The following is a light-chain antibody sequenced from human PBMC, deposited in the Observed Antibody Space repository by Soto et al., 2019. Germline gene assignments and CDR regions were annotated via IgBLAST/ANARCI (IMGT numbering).Light chain of an antibody. CDR3: SSYTSAGTVV. Sequence: QSALTQPASVSGSPGQSSTIYCTGTSSDVGGYNYVSWYQQHTGKAPKLMISEVRNRPSGISNRFSGSKSGYTASLTISGLQAEDEADYYCSSYTSAGTVVFGGGTKVTVL. CDR1: SSDVGGYNY. CDR2: EVR. V-gene: IGLV2-14*01. J-gene: IGLJ2*01.